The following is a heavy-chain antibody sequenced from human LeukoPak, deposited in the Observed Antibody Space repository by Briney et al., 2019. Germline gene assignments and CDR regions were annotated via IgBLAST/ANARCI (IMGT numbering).Heavy chain of an antibody. D-gene: IGHD3-22*01. Sequence: SGPTLVNPTQTLTLTCTFSGSSLSTHGMRVSWIRQPPGKALEWLARIDWDDEKFYSTSLKTRLTISKDTSKNQVVLTMTNMDPVDTATYYCARKSSGYYFDYWGQGTLVTVSS. CDR3: ARKSSGYYFDY. J-gene: IGHJ4*02. CDR2: IDWDDEK. V-gene: IGHV2-70*04. CDR1: GSSLSTHGMR.